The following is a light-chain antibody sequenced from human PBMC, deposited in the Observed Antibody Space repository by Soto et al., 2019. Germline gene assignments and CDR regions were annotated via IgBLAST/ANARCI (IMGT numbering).Light chain of an antibody. Sequence: QSALTQPASVSGSPGQSITISCTGTSSDVGGYNYVSWYQQHPGKAPKLLIYDVSNRPSGVSNRFSGSNSGNTASRTISGLQAEDEADYYCSSYTNSRTRVFGGGTKLTVL. J-gene: IGLJ3*02. CDR3: SSYTNSRTRV. V-gene: IGLV2-14*03. CDR1: SSDVGGYNY. CDR2: DVS.